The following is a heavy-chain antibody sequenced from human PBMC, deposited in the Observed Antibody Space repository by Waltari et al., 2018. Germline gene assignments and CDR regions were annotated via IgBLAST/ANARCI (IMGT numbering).Heavy chain of an antibody. J-gene: IGHJ3*02. D-gene: IGHD3-16*01. CDR3: ARGGPLGGGFFAFDI. Sequence: QVQLVQSGAEVKRPGASVKVSCKASGYTFTGYYLHWVRQAPGQGLELMGWINPNSGGTNSAKKVQGRVTMTRDTSISTAYMELSRLTSDDTAVDYCARGGPLGGGFFAFDIWGQGSMVTVSS. CDR2: INPNSGGT. V-gene: IGHV1-2*02. CDR1: GYTFTGYY.